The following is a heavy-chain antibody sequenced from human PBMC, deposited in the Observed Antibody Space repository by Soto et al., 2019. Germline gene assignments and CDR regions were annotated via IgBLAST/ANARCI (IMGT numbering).Heavy chain of an antibody. CDR1: GGSINRGDYY. Sequence: SETLSLPCTVSGGSINRGDYYWSWIRQPPGKGLEWIGYSYYSGSTNSSPSLKSRVTMSIDTSKNQFSLKLSSVRAADPAVYYCARDRAASRSDPGMDVWGPGTTLTVSS. J-gene: IGHJ6*02. D-gene: IGHD2-2*01. CDR3: ARDRAASRSDPGMDV. CDR2: SYYSGST. V-gene: IGHV4-30-4*02.